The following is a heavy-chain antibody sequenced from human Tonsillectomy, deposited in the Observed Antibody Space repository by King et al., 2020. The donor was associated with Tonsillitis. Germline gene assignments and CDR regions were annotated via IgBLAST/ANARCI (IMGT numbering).Heavy chain of an antibody. CDR3: ARSVSGSFDY. CDR1: VGSISSSDHY. D-gene: IGHD1-26*01. J-gene: IGHJ4*02. CDR2: SYYSGTI. V-gene: IGHV4-39*01. Sequence: QLQESVPGAVKPSETLSLTCTVSVGSISSSDHYCAWSRQPPGKGLEWIGYSYYSGTIFYNPSLKSRITISGGTSENRFSLQLSPVTAADTAVYFCARSVSGSFDYWGQGALVTVSS.